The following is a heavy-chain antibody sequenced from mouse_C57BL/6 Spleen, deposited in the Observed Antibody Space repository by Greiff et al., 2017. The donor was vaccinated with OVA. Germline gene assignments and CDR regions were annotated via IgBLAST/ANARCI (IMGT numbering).Heavy chain of an antibody. V-gene: IGHV1-62-2*01. CDR3: ARHEEPLMNYGSSLAY. D-gene: IGHD1-1*01. CDR2: FYPGSGSI. CDR1: GYTFTEYT. J-gene: IGHJ3*01. Sequence: QVQLNESGAELVKPGASVKLSCKASGYTFTEYTIHWVKQRSGQGLEWIGWFYPGSGSIKYNEKFKDKATLTADKSSSTVYMELSRLTSEDSAVYFCARHEEPLMNYGSSLAYWGQGTLVTVSA.